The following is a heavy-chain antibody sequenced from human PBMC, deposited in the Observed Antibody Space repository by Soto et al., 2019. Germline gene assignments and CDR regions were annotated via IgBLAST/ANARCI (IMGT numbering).Heavy chain of an antibody. CDR2: IFSSGTT. CDR3: ARVPSPFDYYYATDV. V-gene: IGHV4-30-4*01. CDR1: GDSISSGNKY. Sequence: SETLSLTCTVSGDSISSGNKYWSWIRQPPGKGLEWIGYIFSSGTTYYNPSLKSRLTMSLDASQNQFSLKLNSLTDADTAGYFCARVPSPFDYYYATDVRGQGPTVTVSS. J-gene: IGHJ6*02. D-gene: IGHD3-16*01.